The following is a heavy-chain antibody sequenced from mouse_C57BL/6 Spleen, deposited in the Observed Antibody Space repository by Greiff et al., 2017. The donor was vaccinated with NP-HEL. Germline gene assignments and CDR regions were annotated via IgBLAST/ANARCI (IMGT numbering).Heavy chain of an antibody. CDR1: GYTFTDYY. CDR2: INPNNGGT. Sequence: EVQLQQSGPELVKPGASVKISCKASGYTFTDYYMNWVKQSHGKSLEWIGDINPNNGGTSYNQKFKGKATLTVDKSSSTAYMELRSLTSEDSAVDYCAREEIPLGPFDYWGQGTTLTVSS. V-gene: IGHV1-26*01. J-gene: IGHJ2*01. D-gene: IGHD4-1*01. CDR3: AREEIPLGPFDY.